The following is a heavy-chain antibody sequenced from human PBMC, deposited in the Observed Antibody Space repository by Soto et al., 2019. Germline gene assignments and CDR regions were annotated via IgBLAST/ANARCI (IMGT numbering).Heavy chain of an antibody. CDR3: AHRGGTFGWFDP. CDR1: GGSIIGFY. V-gene: IGHV4-59*01. CDR2: IFYAGTT. J-gene: IGHJ5*02. Sequence: SETLSLTCTVSGGSIIGFYWSWMRQPPGKGLEWIGYIFYAGTTLYTPSLKSRLIITKDTSKNQVVLTMTNMDPVDTATYYCAHRGGTFGWFDPWGQGTLVTVSS. D-gene: IGHD3-10*01.